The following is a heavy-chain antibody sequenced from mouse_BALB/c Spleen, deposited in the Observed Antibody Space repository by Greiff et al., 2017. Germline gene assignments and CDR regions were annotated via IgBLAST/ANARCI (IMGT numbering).Heavy chain of an antibody. CDR1: GFSLTSYG. CDR3: ARDLSGYAPFAY. CDR2: IWAGGST. D-gene: IGHD2-2*01. Sequence: VKVVESGPGLVAPSQSLSITCTVSGFSLTSYGVHWVRQPPGKGLEWLGVIWAGGSTNYNSALMSRLSISKDNSKSQVFLKMNSLQTDDTAMYYCARDLSGYAPFAYWGQGTLVTVSA. V-gene: IGHV2-9*02. J-gene: IGHJ3*01.